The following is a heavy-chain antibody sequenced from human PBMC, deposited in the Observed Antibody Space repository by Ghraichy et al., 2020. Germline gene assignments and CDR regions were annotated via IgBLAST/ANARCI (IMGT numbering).Heavy chain of an antibody. D-gene: IGHD6-13*01. CDR1: GYTFTGYY. CDR3: ASYSSSLSPWGDYFDY. CDR2: INPNSGGT. V-gene: IGHV1-2*02. J-gene: IGHJ4*02. Sequence: ASVKVSCKASGYTFTGYYMHWVRQAPGQGLEWMGWINPNSGGTNYAQKFQGRVTMTRDTSISTAYMELSRLRSDDTAVYYCASYSSSLSPWGDYFDYWGQGTLVTVSS.